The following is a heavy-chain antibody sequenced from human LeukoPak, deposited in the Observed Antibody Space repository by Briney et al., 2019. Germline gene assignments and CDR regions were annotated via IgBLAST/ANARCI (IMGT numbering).Heavy chain of an antibody. CDR2: IKQDGSEK. CDR1: GFTFSSYW. J-gene: IGHJ6*02. CDR3: ARDYYYGSGSYLAPRVMDV. V-gene: IGHV3-7*01. D-gene: IGHD3-10*01. Sequence: GGSLRLSCAASGFTFSSYWTSWVRQAPGKGLEWVANIKQDGSEKYYADSVKGRFTISRDNSKNTLYLQMNSLRAEDTAVYYCARDYYYGSGSYLAPRVMDVWGQGTTVTVSS.